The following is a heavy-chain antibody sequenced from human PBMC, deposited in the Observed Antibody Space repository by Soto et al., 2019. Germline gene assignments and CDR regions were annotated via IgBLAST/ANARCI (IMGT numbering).Heavy chain of an antibody. CDR2: INPNSGGT. CDR3: ARDHCSGGSCYPDY. D-gene: IGHD2-15*01. V-gene: IGHV1-2*04. CDR1: GYTFTGYY. Sequence: QVQLVQSGAEVKKPGASVKVSCKASGYTFTGYYMHWVRQAPGQGLEWMGWINPNSGGTNYAQKFQGWVTMTSVTSISTAYMELSRLRSDDTAVYYCARDHCSGGSCYPDYWGQGTLVTVSS. J-gene: IGHJ4*02.